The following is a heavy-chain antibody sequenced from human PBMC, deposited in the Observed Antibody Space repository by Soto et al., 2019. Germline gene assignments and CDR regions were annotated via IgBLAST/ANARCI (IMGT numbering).Heavy chain of an antibody. Sequence: QVQLQESGPGLVKPSQTLSLTCTVSGGSISSGDYYRSWIRQPPGKGLEWIGDIYYSGSTYYNPAIKSRVTISVDTSKNQFSLKLSSVTAADTAVYYCAREPAGPAAMTIDYWGQGTLVTVSS. V-gene: IGHV4-30-4*01. CDR3: AREPAGPAAMTIDY. CDR2: IYYSGST. CDR1: GGSISSGDYY. J-gene: IGHJ4*02. D-gene: IGHD2-2*01.